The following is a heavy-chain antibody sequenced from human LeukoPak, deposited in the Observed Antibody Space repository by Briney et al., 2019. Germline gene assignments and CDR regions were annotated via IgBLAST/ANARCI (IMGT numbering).Heavy chain of an antibody. Sequence: GASVRVSCKASGYTFTGYYMHWVRQAPGQGLEWMGWISAHNGNANYAQKLQGRVTMTTDTSTSTAYMELRSLRSDDTAVYYCARDLFYSSGWYYFDYWGQGTLVTVSS. J-gene: IGHJ4*02. CDR2: ISAHNGNA. CDR3: ARDLFYSSGWYYFDY. CDR1: GYTFTGYY. D-gene: IGHD6-19*01. V-gene: IGHV1-18*04.